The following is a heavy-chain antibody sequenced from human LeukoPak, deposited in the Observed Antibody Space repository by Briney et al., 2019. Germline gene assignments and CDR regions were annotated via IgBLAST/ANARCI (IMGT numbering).Heavy chain of an antibody. J-gene: IGHJ4*02. Sequence: PGGSLRLSCAASGLTFDDHCMHWLRPAPGKGLEWVSLPSWDGSSTYYADSVKGRFTISRDNSKNSLYLQMNSLRTEDTALYYCTRDKSRGVILGRGPHFDYWGQGTLVTVSS. V-gene: IGHV3-43*01. CDR3: TRDKSRGVILGRGPHFDY. CDR2: PSWDGSST. D-gene: IGHD3-10*01. CDR1: GLTFDDHC.